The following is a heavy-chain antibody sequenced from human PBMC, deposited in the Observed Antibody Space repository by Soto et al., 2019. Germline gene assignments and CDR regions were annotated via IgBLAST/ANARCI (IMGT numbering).Heavy chain of an antibody. V-gene: IGHV3-48*03. D-gene: IGHD3-22*01. CDR1: GFTFSSYE. Sequence: GGSLRLSCAASGFTFSSYEMNWVRQAPGKGLEWVSYISSSGSTIYYADSVKGRFTISRDNAKNSLYLQMNSLRAEDTAVYYCARNRETYYYDSSGYYYVTPDYWGQGTLVTVSS. CDR3: ARNRETYYYDSSGYYYVTPDY. CDR2: ISSSGSTI. J-gene: IGHJ4*02.